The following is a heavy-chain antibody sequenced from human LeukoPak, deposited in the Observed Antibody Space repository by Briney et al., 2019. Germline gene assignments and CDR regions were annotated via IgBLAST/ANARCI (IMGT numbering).Heavy chain of an antibody. J-gene: IGHJ4*02. V-gene: IGHV3-23*01. CDR2: IGGGGGGT. CDR3: ARNDFGSGWLGDY. Sequence: GGSLRLSCAASGFTFSNYGMSWVRQAPGMGLEWVSTIGGGGGGTYYADSVKGRFTISRDTSKNTLFLQMNSLRAEDTAVYYCARNDFGSGWLGDYWGQGTLVTVFS. CDR1: GFTFSNYG. D-gene: IGHD6-19*01.